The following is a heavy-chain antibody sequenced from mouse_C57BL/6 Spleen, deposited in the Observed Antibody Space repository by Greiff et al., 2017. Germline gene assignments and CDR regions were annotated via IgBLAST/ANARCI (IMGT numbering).Heavy chain of an antibody. CDR3: ARSPYYYGSSPFDY. Sequence: QVHVKQPGTELVKPGASVKLSCKASGYTFTSYWMHWVKQRPGQGLEWIGNINPSNGGTNYNEKFKSKATLTVDKSSSTAYMQLSSLTSEDSAVYYCARSPYYYGSSPFDYWGQGTTLTVSS. CDR1: GYTFTSYW. J-gene: IGHJ2*01. V-gene: IGHV1-53*01. D-gene: IGHD1-1*01. CDR2: INPSNGGT.